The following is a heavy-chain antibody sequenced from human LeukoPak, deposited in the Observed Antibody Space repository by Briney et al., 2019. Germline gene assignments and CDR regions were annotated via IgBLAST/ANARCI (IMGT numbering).Heavy chain of an antibody. V-gene: IGHV1-2*02. CDR3: ARDIGKTDGSGSYSDY. CDR2: INPNSGGT. Sequence: ASVKVSCKASGYTFTGYYMHWVRQAPGQGLEWMGWINPNSGGTNYAQKFQGRVTMTRDTSISTAYMELSRLRSDDTAVYYSARDIGKTDGSGSYSDYWGQGTLVTVSS. D-gene: IGHD3-10*01. J-gene: IGHJ4*02. CDR1: GYTFTGYY.